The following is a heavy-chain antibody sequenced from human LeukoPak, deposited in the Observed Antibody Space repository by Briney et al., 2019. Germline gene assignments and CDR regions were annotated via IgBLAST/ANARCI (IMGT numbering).Heavy chain of an antibody. CDR1: GYSFTNFW. CDR3: ARPPTTSTTPFDY. V-gene: IGHV5-51*01. CDR2: IYPGDSDT. J-gene: IGHJ4*02. Sequence: HGESLKISCKGSGYSFTNFWIGWVRQMPGKGLEWMGIIYPGDSDTRYSPSFQGQVTISADKSISTAYLQWSSLKASDTAIYYCARPPTTSTTPFDYWGQGTLVTVSS. D-gene: IGHD1-7*01.